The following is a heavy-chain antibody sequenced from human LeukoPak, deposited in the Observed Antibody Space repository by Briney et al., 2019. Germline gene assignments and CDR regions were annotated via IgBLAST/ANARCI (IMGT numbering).Heavy chain of an antibody. CDR3: ARGGSYGLYYFDI. Sequence: ASVKVSCKASGYTFTRYGISWVRQAPGQGLEWMRWISAYNGNTNYAQKFQGRVTMTTDTSTSTAYMELRSLRPDDTAVYYCARGGSYGLYYFDIWGQGTLVTVSS. J-gene: IGHJ4*02. CDR2: ISAYNGNT. D-gene: IGHD5-18*01. V-gene: IGHV1-18*01. CDR1: GYTFTRYG.